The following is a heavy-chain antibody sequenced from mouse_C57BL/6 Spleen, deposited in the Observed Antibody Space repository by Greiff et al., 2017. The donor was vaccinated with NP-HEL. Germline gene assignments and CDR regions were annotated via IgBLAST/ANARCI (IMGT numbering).Heavy chain of an antibody. Sequence: EVKVVESGGDLVKPGGSLKLSCAASGFTFSSYGMSWVRQTPDKRLEWVATISSGGSYTYYPDSVKGRFTISRDNAKNTLYLQMSSLKSEDTAMYYCARQGYDYDGYYAMDYWGQGTSVTVSS. CDR2: ISSGGSYT. D-gene: IGHD2-4*01. CDR1: GFTFSSYG. J-gene: IGHJ4*01. CDR3: ARQGYDYDGYYAMDY. V-gene: IGHV5-6*01.